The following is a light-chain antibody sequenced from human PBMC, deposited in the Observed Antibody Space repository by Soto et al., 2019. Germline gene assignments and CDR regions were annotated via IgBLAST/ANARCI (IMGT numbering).Light chain of an antibody. V-gene: IGLV2-14*01. Sequence: QSALTQPASVSGSPGQSITISCTGTSSNVGGYNYVSWYQQHPGKAPKLVIYDVSNRPSGVSNRFSGSKSGNTASLTIYGFQAEDEADYYCSSYTTSSPHVVFGGGTKLTVL. CDR2: DVS. J-gene: IGLJ2*01. CDR1: SSNVGGYNY. CDR3: SSYTTSSPHVV.